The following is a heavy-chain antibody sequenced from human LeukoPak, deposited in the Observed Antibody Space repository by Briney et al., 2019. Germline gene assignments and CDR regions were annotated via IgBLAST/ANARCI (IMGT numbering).Heavy chain of an antibody. V-gene: IGHV3-21*01. CDR3: ARDRLGVTKVSYYYGMDV. D-gene: IGHD2-21*02. CDR1: GFTFISYS. CDR2: ISSNSHDI. J-gene: IGHJ6*02. Sequence: PGGSLRLSCAASGFTFISYSMNWVRQAPGKGLEWVSSISSNSHDIYYADSVMGRFTISRDNAKNSLYLQMNSLRVEYTGVYYCARDRLGVTKVSYYYGMDVWGQGTTVTVSS.